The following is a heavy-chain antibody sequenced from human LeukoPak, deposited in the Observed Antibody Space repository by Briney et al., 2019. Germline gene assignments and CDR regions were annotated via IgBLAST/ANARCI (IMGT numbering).Heavy chain of an antibody. CDR1: RFTVGNVY. V-gene: IGHV3-15*05. CDR3: AASMVSGGFDI. Sequence: PGGSLRLSCAASRFTVGNVYMTWVRQAPGKGLEWVGRAISKSSGGTSDYAAAVKGRSTISRDDSENTLYLQMNNLKSEDTAVYYCAASMVSGGFDIWGQGTMVTVSS. D-gene: IGHD1-14*01. J-gene: IGHJ3*02. CDR2: AISKSSGGTS.